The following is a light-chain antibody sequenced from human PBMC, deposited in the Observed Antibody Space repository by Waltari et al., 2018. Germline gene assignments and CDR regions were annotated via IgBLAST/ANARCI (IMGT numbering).Light chain of an antibody. J-gene: IGLJ3*02. CDR1: TSDVGTYNL. CDR2: EGT. CDR3: SSYAGSSAPRM. V-gene: IGLV2-23*01. Sequence: QSALIQPASVSGSPGQSITMSFTETTSDVGTYNLVPWYQQYPGKAPQLLIYEGTKRPSVVSYRFSASKSGNTASLTIPGLQAEDEADYYCSSYAGSSAPRMFGGGTKLTVL.